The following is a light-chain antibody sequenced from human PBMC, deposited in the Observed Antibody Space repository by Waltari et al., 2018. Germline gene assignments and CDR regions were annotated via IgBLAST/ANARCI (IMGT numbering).Light chain of an antibody. J-gene: IGLJ2*01. CDR1: SSVVGAFYF. Sequence: QSALTQPASVSGAPGQSITIPCTGASSVVGAFYFVSWYQHHPGKAPKRIVYEVTNRPSGVSSRFSGAKSDNTASLTISGLQAEDEADYYCSSYITTNTLWLFGGGTKLTVL. CDR2: EVT. CDR3: SSYITTNTLWL. V-gene: IGLV2-14*01.